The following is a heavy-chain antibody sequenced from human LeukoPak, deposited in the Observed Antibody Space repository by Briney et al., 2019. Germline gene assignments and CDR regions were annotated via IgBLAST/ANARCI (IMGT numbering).Heavy chain of an antibody. CDR3: ARDVWSSTTRYFDY. Sequence: QTLSLTCAISGDSFSINSAAWNWIRQSPSRVLELLGRTYYRSKLYNDYAVSGKSRITINPDTSKNQFSLQLNSVTPEDTAVYYCARDVWSSTTRYFDYWGQGTLVTVSS. CDR2: TYYRSKLYN. V-gene: IGHV6-1*01. J-gene: IGHJ4*02. D-gene: IGHD2-2*01. CDR1: GDSFSINSAA.